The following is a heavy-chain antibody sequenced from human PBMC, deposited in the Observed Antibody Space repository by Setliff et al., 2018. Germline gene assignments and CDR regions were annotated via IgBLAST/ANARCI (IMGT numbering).Heavy chain of an antibody. Sequence: ASVKVSCKASGYNFPGCYLHWVRQAPGQGLEWMGWISPHTGNTQYAQNFQGRVTMTRDTSISTAYMELSSLRSNDTAFYYCARRAFIETITGYCFDLWGQGTQVTVSS. CDR3: ARRAFIETITGYCFDL. CDR2: ISPHTGNT. CDR1: GYNFPGCY. V-gene: IGHV1-2*02. J-gene: IGHJ4*02. D-gene: IGHD1-20*01.